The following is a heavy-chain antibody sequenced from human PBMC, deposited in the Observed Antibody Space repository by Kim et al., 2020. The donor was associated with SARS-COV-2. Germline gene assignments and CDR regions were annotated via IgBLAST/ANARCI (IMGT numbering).Heavy chain of an antibody. CDR2: IIPIFGTA. CDR1: GGTFSSYA. CDR3: ARDNRGLRPHYYYYGMDV. D-gene: IGHD5-12*01. J-gene: IGHJ6*02. Sequence: SVKVSCKASGGTFSSYAISWVRQAPGQGLEWMGGIIPIFGTANYAQKFQGRVTITADESTSTAYMELSSLRSEDTAVYYCARDNRGLRPHYYYYGMDVWGQGTTVTVSS. V-gene: IGHV1-69*13.